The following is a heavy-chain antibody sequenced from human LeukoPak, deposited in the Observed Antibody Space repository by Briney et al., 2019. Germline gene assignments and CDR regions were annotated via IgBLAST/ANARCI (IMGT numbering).Heavy chain of an antibody. CDR1: GGSISSSSYY. V-gene: IGHV4-39*01. Sequence: SETLSLTCTVSGGSISSSSYYWGWIRQPPGKGLEWIGSIYYSGSTYYNPSLKSRVTISVDTSKNQFSLKLSSVTAADTAVYYCARHITEYYPTSAFDIWGQGTMVTVSS. J-gene: IGHJ3*02. CDR3: ARHITEYYPTSAFDI. D-gene: IGHD1-20*01. CDR2: IYYSGST.